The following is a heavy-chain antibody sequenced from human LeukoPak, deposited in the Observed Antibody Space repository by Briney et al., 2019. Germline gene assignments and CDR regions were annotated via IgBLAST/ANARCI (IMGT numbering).Heavy chain of an antibody. V-gene: IGHV4-39*01. CDR2: IYYSGST. CDR3: ARHFLSVLLWFGGFDY. J-gene: IGHJ4*02. CDR1: GGSISSSGYY. D-gene: IGHD3-10*01. Sequence: PSETLSLTCTVSGGSISSSGYYWGWIRQPPGEGLEWIGIIYYSGSTYYNPSLKSRVTLSVDASKNQFSLKLSSVTAADTAVYYCARHFLSVLLWFGGFDYWGQGTLVTVSS.